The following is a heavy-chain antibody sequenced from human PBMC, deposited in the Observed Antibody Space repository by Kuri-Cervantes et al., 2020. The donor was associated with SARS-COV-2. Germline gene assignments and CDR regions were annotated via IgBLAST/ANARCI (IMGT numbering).Heavy chain of an antibody. CDR2: ISSRSRTI. D-gene: IGHD6-19*01. J-gene: IGHJ4*02. V-gene: IGHV3-48*02. Sequence: GESLKISCVVSGFTVSTNYMSWVRQAPGKGLEWISYISSRSRTIYYADSVKGRFTISRDNAKNSLYLQMNSLRDEDTAVYYCASLPGIGAAVAGGNDYWGQGTLVTVSS. CDR3: ASLPGIGAAVAGGNDY. CDR1: GFTVSTNY.